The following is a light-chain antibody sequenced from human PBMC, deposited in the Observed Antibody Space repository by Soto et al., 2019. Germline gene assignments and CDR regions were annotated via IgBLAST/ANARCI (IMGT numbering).Light chain of an antibody. Sequence: QSALTQPASVSGSPGQSITIACTGTSSDIGGYNFVSWYQQHPGKAPKLLIYDVGNRPSGVSNGFSGSKSGNTASLTISGLQAEDEAHYYCNSYRTVSTYVFGTGTKFTVL. V-gene: IGLV2-14*01. CDR3: NSYRTVSTYV. J-gene: IGLJ1*01. CDR1: SSDIGGYNF. CDR2: DVG.